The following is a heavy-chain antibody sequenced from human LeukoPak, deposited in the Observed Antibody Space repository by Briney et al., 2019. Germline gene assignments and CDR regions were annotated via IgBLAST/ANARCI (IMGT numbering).Heavy chain of an antibody. V-gene: IGHV4-59*01. Sequence: SETLSLTCTVSGGSISSYYWSWIRQPPGKGLEWIGYIYYSGSTNYNPSLKSRVTISVDTSKNQFSLKLSSVTAADTAVYYCAGVVSPTYYYYYMDVWGKGTTVTVSS. CDR3: AGVVSPTYYYYYMDV. J-gene: IGHJ6*03. CDR1: GGSISSYY. CDR2: IYYSGST.